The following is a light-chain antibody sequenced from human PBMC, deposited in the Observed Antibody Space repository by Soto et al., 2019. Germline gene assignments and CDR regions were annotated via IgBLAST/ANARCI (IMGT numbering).Light chain of an antibody. V-gene: IGKV3-20*01. CDR3: HQYGDSPQT. Sequence: EIVLTQSPGTLSLSPGERATLSCWASQSLSSYLAWYQQKPGQAPRLLIYGASTRATGIPDRFSGGGSGTDFTLTISRLEPEDFAVYFCHQYGDSPQTFGQGTKVDIK. CDR2: GAS. J-gene: IGKJ1*01. CDR1: QSLSSY.